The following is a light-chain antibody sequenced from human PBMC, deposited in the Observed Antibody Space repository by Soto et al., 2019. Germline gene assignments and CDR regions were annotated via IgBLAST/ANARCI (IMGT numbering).Light chain of an antibody. J-gene: IGKJ4*01. CDR2: ATS. V-gene: IGKV1-9*01. CDR1: QGISSY. Sequence: DIQLTQSPSFLSASVGDRVTITCRASQGISSYLAWFQQKPGKAPNLLIYATSTLQSGVPSRFSGSGSGTEFTLTISSLQLEDFATYYCQLLNSYPLTFGGGTKVEIK. CDR3: QLLNSYPLT.